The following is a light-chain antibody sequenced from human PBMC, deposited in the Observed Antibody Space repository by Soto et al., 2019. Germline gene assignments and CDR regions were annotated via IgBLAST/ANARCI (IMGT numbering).Light chain of an antibody. CDR2: DVS. CDR1: SSDVGGYNY. J-gene: IGLJ2*01. Sequence: QSVLTQPRSVSWSPGQSVTISCTGTSSDVGGYNYVSWYQQHPGKAPKLMIYDVSQRPSGAPDRFSGSKSGNTASLTISGLQSEDEADYYCCAYAGTYTVFGGGTKLTVL. CDR3: CAYAGTYTV. V-gene: IGLV2-11*01.